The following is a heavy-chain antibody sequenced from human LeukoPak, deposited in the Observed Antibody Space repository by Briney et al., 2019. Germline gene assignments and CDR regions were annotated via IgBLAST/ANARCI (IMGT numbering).Heavy chain of an antibody. CDR2: INHSGST. CDR1: GGSFSGYY. J-gene: IGHJ4*02. D-gene: IGHD3-22*01. Sequence: PSETLSLTCAVYGGSFSGYYWSWIRQPPGKGLEWIGEINHSGSTYYNPSLKSRVTISVDTSKNQFSLKLSSVTAADTAVYYCARQSSGYFPYYFDYWGQGTLVTVSS. CDR3: ARQSSGYFPYYFDY. V-gene: IGHV4-34*01.